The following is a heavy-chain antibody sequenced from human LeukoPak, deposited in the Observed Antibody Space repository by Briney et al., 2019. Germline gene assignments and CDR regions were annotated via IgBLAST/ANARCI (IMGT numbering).Heavy chain of an antibody. V-gene: IGHV1-18*01. CDR1: GYTFTSYG. J-gene: IGHJ3*02. D-gene: IGHD3-22*01. CDR2: ISAYNGNT. Sequence: GASVKVSCKASGYTFTSYGISWVRQAPGQGLEWMGWISAYNGNTNYAQKLQGRVTMTTDTSTSTAYMELRSLRSDDTAVYYCARVLLPVYYYDSSGYAFDIWGQGTMVTVSS. CDR3: ARVLLPVYYYDSSGYAFDI.